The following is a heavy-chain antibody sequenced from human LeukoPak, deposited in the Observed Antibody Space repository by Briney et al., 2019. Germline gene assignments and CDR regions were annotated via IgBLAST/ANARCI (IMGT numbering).Heavy chain of an antibody. CDR1: GFTFSSYG. Sequence: GGSLRLSCAASGFTFSSYGMHWARQAPGKGLEWVAFIRYDGSNKYYADSVKGRFTISRDNSKNTLYLQMNSLRAEDTAVYYCAKLRDSSSWYGLGYYYYYMDVWGKGTTVTVSS. J-gene: IGHJ6*03. D-gene: IGHD6-13*01. CDR2: IRYDGSNK. CDR3: AKLRDSSSWYGLGYYYYYMDV. V-gene: IGHV3-30*02.